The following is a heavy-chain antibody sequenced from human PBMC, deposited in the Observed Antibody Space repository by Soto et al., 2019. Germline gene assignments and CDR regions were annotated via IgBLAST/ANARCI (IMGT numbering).Heavy chain of an antibody. CDR2: IYYSGST. Sequence: SETLSFTCTVSGGSISGGDYYWSWIRQPPGKGLEWIGYIYYSGSTYYNPSLKSRVSISVDVFKNQFSLTLSSVTAADTAVYYCARETSVFAPATAMPGKYWGQGSLVTVSS. CDR1: GGSISGGDYY. J-gene: IGHJ4*02. D-gene: IGHD2-2*01. CDR3: ARETSVFAPATAMPGKY. V-gene: IGHV4-30-4*01.